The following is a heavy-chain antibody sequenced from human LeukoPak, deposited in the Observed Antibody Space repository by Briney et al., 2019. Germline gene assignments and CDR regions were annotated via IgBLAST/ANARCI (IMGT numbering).Heavy chain of an antibody. J-gene: IGHJ4*02. CDR1: GGSISSYY. V-gene: IGHV4-59*01. Sequence: SETLSLTCTVSGGSISSYYWSWIRQPPGKGLEWIGYIYYSGSTNYNPSLKSPVTISLDTSKNQFSLKLSSVTAADTAVYYCARAGEDVDWLWFDYWGQGTLVTVSS. D-gene: IGHD3-9*01. CDR2: IYYSGST. CDR3: ARAGEDVDWLWFDY.